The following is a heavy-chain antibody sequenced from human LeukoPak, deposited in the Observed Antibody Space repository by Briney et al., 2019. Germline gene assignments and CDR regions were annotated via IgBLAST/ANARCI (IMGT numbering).Heavy chain of an antibody. CDR3: ARHPDGYSSSWYSSP. CDR2: IYHSGST. CDR1: GYSISSGYY. V-gene: IGHV4-38-2*01. D-gene: IGHD6-13*01. J-gene: IGHJ5*02. Sequence: SETLSLTCAVSGYSISSGYYWGWIRQPRGKGLEWIGSIYHSGSTYYKPSLKSRVTISADTSKNQFSLKLSSVTAADTAVYYCARHPDGYSSSWYSSPWGQGTLVTVSS.